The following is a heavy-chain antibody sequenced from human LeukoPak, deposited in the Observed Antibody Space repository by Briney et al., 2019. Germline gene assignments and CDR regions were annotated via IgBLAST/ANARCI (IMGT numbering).Heavy chain of an antibody. V-gene: IGHV1-18*01. J-gene: IGHJ4*02. CDR2: ISAYNGNT. CDR1: GYTFTSYG. CDR3: ARSRKNEYYDILTGYFLLDH. Sequence: GASVKVSCKASGYTFTSYGISWVRQAPGQGLEWMGWISAYNGNTNYAQKLQGRVTMTTDTSTSTAYMELRSLRSDDTAVYYCARSRKNEYYDILTGYFLLDHWGQGTLVTVSS. D-gene: IGHD3-9*01.